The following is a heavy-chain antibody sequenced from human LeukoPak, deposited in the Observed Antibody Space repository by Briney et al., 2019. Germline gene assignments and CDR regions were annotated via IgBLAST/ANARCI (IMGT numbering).Heavy chain of an antibody. CDR1: GGSITSTNY. V-gene: IGHV4-59*08. J-gene: IGHJ6*02. CDR3: ARTGRDAYGHYGLDV. Sequence: SEALSLTCGVSGGSITSTNYWTWVRQPPGKGLEWIGYIYYSGSTNYNPSLKGRVTISIDTSKNQFSLNLSSVSAAETAVYYCARTGRDAYGHYGLDVWGQGTTVTVSS. CDR2: IYYSGST. D-gene: IGHD5-24*01.